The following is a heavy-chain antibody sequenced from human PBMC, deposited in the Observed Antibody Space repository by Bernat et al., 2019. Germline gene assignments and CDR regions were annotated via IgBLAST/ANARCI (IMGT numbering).Heavy chain of an antibody. J-gene: IGHJ3*02. CDR1: GGTFSSHA. D-gene: IGHD1-26*01. CDR3: ARGVVGATLGDDAFDI. CDR2: IIPILGIA. V-gene: IGHV1-69*04. Sequence: QVQLVQSGAEVKKPGSSVKVSCKASGGTFSSHAISWVRQAPGQGLEWMGRIIPILGIANYAQKFQGRVTITADKSTSTAYMELSSLRSEDTAVYYCARGVVGATLGDDAFDIWGQGTMVTVSS.